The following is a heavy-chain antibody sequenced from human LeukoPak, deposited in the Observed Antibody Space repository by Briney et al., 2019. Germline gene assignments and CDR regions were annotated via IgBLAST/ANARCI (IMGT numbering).Heavy chain of an antibody. D-gene: IGHD3/OR15-3a*01. CDR1: GFTFRSYE. CDR3: ARLARSLDL. V-gene: IGHV3-48*03. J-gene: IGHJ4*02. CDR2: VSSSGSTI. Sequence: GGSLILCCAASGFTFRSYEMNWVRQAPGKGLEWVADVSSSGSTIKYADSVKGRFTISRDNAKNSLYLKMNSLRAEDTAVYYCARLARSLDLWGQGTLVTVSS.